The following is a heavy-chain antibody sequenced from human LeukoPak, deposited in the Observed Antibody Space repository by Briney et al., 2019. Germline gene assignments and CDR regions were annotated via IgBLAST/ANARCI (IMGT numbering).Heavy chain of an antibody. J-gene: IGHJ4*02. D-gene: IGHD6-19*01. CDR3: AKLSGYSSGWCDY. V-gene: IGHV3-23*01. CDR1: GFTFSSYA. Sequence: GGSLRLSCAASGFTFSSYAMSWVRQSPGKGLEWVSAISGSGGSTYYADSVKGRFTISRDNSKNTLYLQMNSLRAEDTAVYYCAKLSGYSSGWCDYWGQGTLVTVSS. CDR2: ISGSGGST.